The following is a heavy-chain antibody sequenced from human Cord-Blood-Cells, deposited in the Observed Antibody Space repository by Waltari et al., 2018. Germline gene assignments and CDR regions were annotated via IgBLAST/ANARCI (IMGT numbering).Heavy chain of an antibody. CDR1: GGTFSSYA. V-gene: IGHV1-69*01. CDR3: ARVATSSGWYYYYGMDV. J-gene: IGHJ6*02. Sequence: QVQLVQSGAEVKKPGSSVQVSCKASGGTFSSYAISRVRQAPGQGLEWMGGIIPIFGTANYAQKFQGRVTITADESTSTAYMELSSLRSEDTAVYYCARVATSSGWYYYYGMDVWGQGTTVTVSS. CDR2: IIPIFGTA. D-gene: IGHD6-19*01.